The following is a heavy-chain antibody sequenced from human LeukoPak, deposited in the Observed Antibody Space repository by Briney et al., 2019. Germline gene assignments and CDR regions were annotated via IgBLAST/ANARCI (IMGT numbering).Heavy chain of an antibody. J-gene: IGHJ2*01. CDR2: ISGTGLTT. D-gene: IGHD4-17*01. V-gene: IGHV3-23*01. CDR3: ARAHDYGDATRPYYWYFDL. Sequence: PGGSLRLSCAASGFTFSSYAMSWVRQAPGKGLEWVSAISGTGLTTDYADSVKGRFTISRDNSKNTLYLQMNSLRAEDTAVYYCARAHDYGDATRPYYWYFDLWGRGTLVTVSS. CDR1: GFTFSSYA.